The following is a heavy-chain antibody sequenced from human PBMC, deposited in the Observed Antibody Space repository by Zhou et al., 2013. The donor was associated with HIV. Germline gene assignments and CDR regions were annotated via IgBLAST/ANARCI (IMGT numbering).Heavy chain of an antibody. CDR2: IIPIFGTA. D-gene: IGHD3-22*01. CDR3: ARDQPKPYYYDSRGYYYSGHNWFDP. J-gene: IGHJ5*02. V-gene: IGHV1-69*05. Sequence: QVQLVQSGAEVKKPGSSVKVSCKASGGTFSNYAISWVRQAPGQGLEWMGGIIPIFGTANYAQKLQGRVTMTTDTSTSTAYMELRSLRSEDTAVYYCARDQPKPYYYDSRGYYYSGHNWFDPGAREPWSPSPQ. CDR1: GGTFSNYA.